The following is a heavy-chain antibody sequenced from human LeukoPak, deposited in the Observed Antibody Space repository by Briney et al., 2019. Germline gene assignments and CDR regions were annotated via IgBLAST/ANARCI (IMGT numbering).Heavy chain of an antibody. CDR1: GGSIRSYY. J-gene: IGHJ4*02. CDR2: VYYSGST. D-gene: IGHD3-16*01. Sequence: PSETLSLICTVSGGSIRSYYWSWIRQPPGKGLEWMGYVYYSGSTNYNPSLNSRVTISVETSKNQFSLKLSSVTAADTAVYFCARLDYDYIWETYTYFDYWGQGALVTVSS. CDR3: ARLDYDYIWETYTYFDY. V-gene: IGHV4-59*01.